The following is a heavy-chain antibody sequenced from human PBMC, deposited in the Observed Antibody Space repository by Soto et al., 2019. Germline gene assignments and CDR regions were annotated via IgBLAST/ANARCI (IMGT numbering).Heavy chain of an antibody. J-gene: IGHJ4*02. Sequence: ASVKVSCKASGGTFSRYSITWVRQAPGHGLEWIGRIIPIFGIPTYAQKFQGRVTFTADESTSTAYMELSSLRSDDTAVYYCARGLNGYLHYFDYWGQGTPVTVSS. CDR2: IIPIFGIP. CDR3: ARGLNGYLHYFDY. D-gene: IGHD5-18*01. CDR1: GGTFSRYS. V-gene: IGHV1-69*13.